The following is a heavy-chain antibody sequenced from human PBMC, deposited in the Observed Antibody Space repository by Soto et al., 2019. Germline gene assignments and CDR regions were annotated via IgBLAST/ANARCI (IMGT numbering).Heavy chain of an antibody. CDR2: LNPNGGST. D-gene: IGHD6-13*01. V-gene: IGHV1-46*01. Sequence: QVQLVQSGAEVKKPGASVKVSCKASGYTFTNSYIHWVRQAPGKGLEWMALLNPNGGSTNYAQHVQGRVTVTRDTSTSTVYMELTSLTSEDTAVYYCARNLAAGDYWGQGTLVTVSS. CDR3: ARNLAAGDY. CDR1: GYTFTNSY. J-gene: IGHJ4*02.